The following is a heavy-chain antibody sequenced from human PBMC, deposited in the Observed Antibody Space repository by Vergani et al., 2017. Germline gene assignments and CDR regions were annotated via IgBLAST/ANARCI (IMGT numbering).Heavy chain of an antibody. CDR2: TYYRSKWYN. D-gene: IGHD1-26*01. J-gene: IGHJ6*03. CDR1: GDSVSSNSAA. V-gene: IGHV6-1*01. CDR3: ARVTRYSGSYYEGAGYYYYYMDV. Sequence: QVQLQQSGPGLVKPSQTLSLTCAISGDSVSSNSAAWNWIRQSPSRGLEWLGRTYYRSKWYNDYAVSVKSRITINPDTSKNQFSLQLNSVTPEDTAVYYCARVTRYSGSYYEGAGYYYYYMDVWGKGTTVTVSS.